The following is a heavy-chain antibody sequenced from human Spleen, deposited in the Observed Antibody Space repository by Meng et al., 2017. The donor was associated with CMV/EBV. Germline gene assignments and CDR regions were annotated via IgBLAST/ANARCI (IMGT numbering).Heavy chain of an antibody. CDR1: GGSISSGGYY. J-gene: IGHJ6*02. CDR3: ARGFAVAANYYYYGMDV. V-gene: IGHV4-31*03. CDR2: IYYSGST. Sequence: SETLSLTCTVSGGSISSGGYYWSWIRQHPGKGLEWIGYIYYSGSTYYNPSLKSRVTISVDTSKNQFSLKLSSVTAADTAVYYCARGFAVAANYYYYGMDVWGQGTTVTVSS. D-gene: IGHD6-19*01.